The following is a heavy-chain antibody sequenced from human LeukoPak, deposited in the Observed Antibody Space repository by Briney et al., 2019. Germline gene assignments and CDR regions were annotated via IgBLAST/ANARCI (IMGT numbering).Heavy chain of an antibody. CDR2: INSDGSST. J-gene: IGHJ4*02. CDR1: GFTFSSYW. V-gene: IGHV3-74*01. CDR3: ARAYYHDSSGLFDY. Sequence: PGGSLRHSCAASGFTFSSYWMHWVRQAPGKGLVWVSRINSDGSSTSYADSVKGRFTISRDNAKNTLYLQMNSLRAEDTAVYYCARAYYHDSSGLFDYWGQGTLVTASS. D-gene: IGHD3-22*01.